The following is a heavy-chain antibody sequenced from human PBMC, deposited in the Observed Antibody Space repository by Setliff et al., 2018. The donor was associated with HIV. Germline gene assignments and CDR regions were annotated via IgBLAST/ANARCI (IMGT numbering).Heavy chain of an antibody. D-gene: IGHD5-18*01. Sequence: GGSLRLSCAASGFTFSDYYMSWIRQAPGKGLEWVSYISSSSSYTSYADSVKGRFTISRDNAKNSLYLQMNSLRAEDTAVYYCASIELAAMVPVDYWGQGTLVTVSS. V-gene: IGHV3-11*03. CDR1: GFTFSDYY. CDR3: ASIELAAMVPVDY. CDR2: ISSSSSYT. J-gene: IGHJ4*02.